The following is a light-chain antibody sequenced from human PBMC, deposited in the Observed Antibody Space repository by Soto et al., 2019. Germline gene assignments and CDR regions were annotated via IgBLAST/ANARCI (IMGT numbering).Light chain of an antibody. CDR3: QQSYSTPPVT. CDR1: QSISSY. J-gene: IGKJ5*01. CDR2: AAS. V-gene: IGKV1-39*01. Sequence: DIQMTQSPSSLSASVGDRVTITCRASQSISSYLNWYQQKPGKAPKLLIYAASSLQSGVPSRFSGSGSGRYFALTLSSKQPEDFATEYCQQSYSTPPVTFGQGTRLEIK.